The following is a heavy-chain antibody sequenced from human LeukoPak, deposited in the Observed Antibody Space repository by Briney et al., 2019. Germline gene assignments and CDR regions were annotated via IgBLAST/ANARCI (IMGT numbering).Heavy chain of an antibody. CDR2: ISYDGSNK. D-gene: IGHD1-26*01. Sequence: GGSLRLSCAASGFTSSSYAIHWVRQAPGKGLEWVAVISYDGSNKYYADSVKGRFTISRDNSKNTLYLQMNSLRADDTAVYYCARGQRAHVEWYYYMDVWGKGTTVTVSS. V-gene: IGHV3-30*04. CDR3: ARGQRAHVEWYYYMDV. CDR1: GFTSSSYA. J-gene: IGHJ6*03.